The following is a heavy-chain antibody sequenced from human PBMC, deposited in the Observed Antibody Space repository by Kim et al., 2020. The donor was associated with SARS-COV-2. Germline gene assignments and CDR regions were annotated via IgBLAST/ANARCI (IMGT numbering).Heavy chain of an antibody. CDR1: GFTFSSYW. CDR2: LNSDGGGA. CDR3: VRGSGNYGYGMGV. D-gene: IGHD3-3*01. Sequence: GGSLRLSCAASGFTFSSYWMHWVLQAPGKGLVWVARLNSDGGGASYADSVKGRFTISRDNAKNTLYLQMNSLRVEDTAVYYGVRGSGNYGYGMGVWGQGTTVTVSS. J-gene: IGHJ6*02. V-gene: IGHV3-74*01.